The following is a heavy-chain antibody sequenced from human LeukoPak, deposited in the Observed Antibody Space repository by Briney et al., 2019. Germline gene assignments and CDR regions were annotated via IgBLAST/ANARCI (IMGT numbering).Heavy chain of an antibody. CDR3: ARTDSYSAFDI. CDR2: ISRSSSTI. Sequence: GGSLRLSCAASGFTFSRYSMNWVRQAPGKGLEWVSYISRSSSTIHYADSVKGRFTISRDNAKSSLFLQMNSLRAEDTAVYYCARTDSYSAFDIWGQGTMVTVSS. J-gene: IGHJ3*02. D-gene: IGHD2-21*02. V-gene: IGHV3-48*04. CDR1: GFTFSRYS.